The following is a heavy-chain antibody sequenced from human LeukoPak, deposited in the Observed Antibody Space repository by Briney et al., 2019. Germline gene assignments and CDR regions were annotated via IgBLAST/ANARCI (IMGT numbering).Heavy chain of an antibody. Sequence: ASAKVSCKASGYTFTNYYMHWVRQAPGQGLEWMGIINPSGGSTSNAQKFQGRVTMTRDTSTSTVYMELSSLRSEDTAVYYCARVVPGTTWVGTYFDNWGQGTLVTVSS. J-gene: IGHJ4*02. D-gene: IGHD2-21*02. CDR2: INPSGGST. V-gene: IGHV1-46*01. CDR1: GYTFTNYY. CDR3: ARVVPGTTWVGTYFDN.